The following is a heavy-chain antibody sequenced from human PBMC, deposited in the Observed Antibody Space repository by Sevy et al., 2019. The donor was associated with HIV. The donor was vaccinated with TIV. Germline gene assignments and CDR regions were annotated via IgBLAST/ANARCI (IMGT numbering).Heavy chain of an antibody. J-gene: IGHJ3*02. CDR3: ARDYSSSWYIQGNAFDI. CDR1: GGSISSYY. V-gene: IGHV4-4*07. CDR2: IYTSGST. Sequence: SETLSLTCTVSGGSISSYYWSWIRQPAGKGLEWIGRIYTSGSTNYNPSLKSRVTMSLDTPKNQFSLKLGPVTAAETAVYYCARDYSSSWYIQGNAFDIWGQGTMVTVSS. D-gene: IGHD6-13*01.